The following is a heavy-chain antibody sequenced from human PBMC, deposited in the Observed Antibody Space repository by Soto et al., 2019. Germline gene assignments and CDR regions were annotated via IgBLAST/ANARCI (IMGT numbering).Heavy chain of an antibody. D-gene: IGHD6-6*01. V-gene: IGHV4-30-4*01. Sequence: TLSLTCTVSGGSISSGDYYWSCIRQPPGKGLEWIGYIYYSGSTYYNPSLKSRVTISVDTSKNQFSLKLSSVTAADTAVYYCASAARRARTFDYWGQGTLVTVSS. CDR2: IYYSGST. CDR1: GGSISSGDYY. J-gene: IGHJ4*02. CDR3: ASAARRARTFDY.